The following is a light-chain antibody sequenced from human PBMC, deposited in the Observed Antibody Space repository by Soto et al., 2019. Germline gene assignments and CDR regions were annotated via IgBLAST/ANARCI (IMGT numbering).Light chain of an antibody. J-gene: IGKJ1*01. CDR1: QSVINW. V-gene: IGKV1-5*01. CDR3: LRHSSYSWT. Sequence: DIQMTQSPSTLSASVGDRVTITCRASQSVINWLAWYQQKPGKAPKVLIYDVSSLDRGVPSRFSGSGSGTEFTLTISSLQPEDFATYYCLRHSSYSWTFGQGTKVDI. CDR2: DVS.